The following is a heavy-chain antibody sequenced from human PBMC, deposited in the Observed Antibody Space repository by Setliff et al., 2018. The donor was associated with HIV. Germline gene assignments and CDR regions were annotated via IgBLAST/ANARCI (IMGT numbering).Heavy chain of an antibody. D-gene: IGHD5-18*01. Sequence: PGGSLRLSCAASGFTFSSYAMSWVRQAPGKGLEWVALIWRDGSNKYYADSAKGRFIISRDNSQNTLYLQMNSLRADDTAIYYCAKGFRPVDTALVSGPTYWGQGIRVTVSS. J-gene: IGHJ4*02. CDR3: AKGFRPVDTALVSGPTY. V-gene: IGHV3-23*03. CDR1: GFTFSSYA. CDR2: IWRDGSNK.